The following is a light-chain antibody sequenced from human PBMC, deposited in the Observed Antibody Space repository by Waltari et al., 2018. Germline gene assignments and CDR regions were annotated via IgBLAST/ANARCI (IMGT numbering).Light chain of an antibody. CDR1: SSDVCGSNF. V-gene: IGLV2-14*03. J-gene: IGLJ2*01. Sequence: QSALTQPASLSGSPGQSITISCTGTSSDVCGSNFVSWYQHHPGKAPTLMIYDVRKRPSGVSKRFSGSKSGNTASLTIAGLQAEDESDYYCSSHTSSSTVVFGGGTKLTVL. CDR3: SSHTSSSTVV. CDR2: DVR.